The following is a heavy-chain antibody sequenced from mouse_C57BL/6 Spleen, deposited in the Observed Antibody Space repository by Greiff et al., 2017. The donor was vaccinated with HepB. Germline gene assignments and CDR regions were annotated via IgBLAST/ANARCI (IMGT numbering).Heavy chain of an antibody. V-gene: IGHV1-64*01. CDR2: IHPNSGST. CDR3: ARRDYEGYYFDY. J-gene: IGHJ2*01. D-gene: IGHD2-4*01. Sequence: VQLQQPGAELVKPGASVKLSCKASGYTFTSYWMHWVKQRPGQGLEWIGMIHPNSGSTNYNEKFKSKATLTVDKSSSTAYMQLSSLTSEDSAVYYWARRDYEGYYFDYWGQGTTLTVSS. CDR1: GYTFTSYW.